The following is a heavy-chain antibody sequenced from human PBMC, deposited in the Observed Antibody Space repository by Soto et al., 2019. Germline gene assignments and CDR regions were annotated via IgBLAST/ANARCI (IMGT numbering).Heavy chain of an antibody. CDR1: GFTFSDYY. Sequence: QVQLVESGGGLVKPGGSLRLSCAASGFTFSDYYMSWIRQAPGKGLEWVSYISSSGSTIYYADSMKGRFTISTDNAKNSLYLQMNSLRAEDTAVYYCARADIVVVVAATYYYYGMDVWGQGTTVTVSS. CDR3: ARADIVVVVAATYYYYGMDV. V-gene: IGHV3-11*01. CDR2: ISSSGSTI. D-gene: IGHD2-15*01. J-gene: IGHJ6*02.